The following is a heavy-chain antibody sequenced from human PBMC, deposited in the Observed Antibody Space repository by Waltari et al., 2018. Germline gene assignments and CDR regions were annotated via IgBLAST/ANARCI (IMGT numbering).Heavy chain of an antibody. Sequence: QVQLVQSGAEVKKPGSSVKVSCKASGGTFSSSTISWVRQAPGQGLEWMGRIIPILGIANYAQKFQGRVTITADKSTSTAYMELSSLRSEDTAVYYCARGGIAARVYYYYGMDVWGQGTTVTVSS. J-gene: IGHJ6*02. V-gene: IGHV1-69*02. CDR2: IIPILGIA. CDR3: ARGGIAARVYYYYGMDV. D-gene: IGHD6-6*01. CDR1: GGTFSSST.